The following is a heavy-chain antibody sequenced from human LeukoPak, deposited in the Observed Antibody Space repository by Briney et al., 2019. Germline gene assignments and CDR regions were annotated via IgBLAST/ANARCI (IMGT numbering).Heavy chain of an antibody. CDR1: GFTFSSYE. V-gene: IGHV3-48*03. CDR3: ARDRPGIVRWFDY. Sequence: GGSLRLSCAASGFTFSSYEMNWVRQAPGKGLEWVSYISSSGSTRYYADSVKGRFTISRDNAKNSLYLQMNSLRTEDTAVYYCARDRPGIVRWFDYWGQGTLVTVSS. D-gene: IGHD1-26*01. J-gene: IGHJ4*02. CDR2: ISSSGSTR.